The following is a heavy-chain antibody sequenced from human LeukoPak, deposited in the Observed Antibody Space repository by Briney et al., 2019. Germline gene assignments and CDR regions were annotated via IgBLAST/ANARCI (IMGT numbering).Heavy chain of an antibody. CDR3: AKDYYDSSGYNYFDY. D-gene: IGHD3-22*01. Sequence: GGSLRLSCAASGFTFSNAWMNWVRQAPGKGLEWVAVIWYDGSNKYYADSVKGRFTISRDNSKNTLYLQMNSLRAEDTAVYYCAKDYYDSSGYNYFDYWGQGTLVTVSS. V-gene: IGHV3-33*06. J-gene: IGHJ4*02. CDR2: IWYDGSNK. CDR1: GFTFSNAW.